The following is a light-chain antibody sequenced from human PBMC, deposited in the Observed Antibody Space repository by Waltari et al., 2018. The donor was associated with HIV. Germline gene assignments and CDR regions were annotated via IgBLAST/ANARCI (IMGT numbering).Light chain of an antibody. V-gene: IGLV2-14*01. CDR2: EVS. J-gene: IGLJ3*02. CDR3: ASYTGSSTWV. CDR1: RSDVGGYNY. Sequence: QSALTQPASVSGSPGQSITISYTGTRSDVGGYNYVSWYQHHPGKAPKLVIYEVSNRPSGVSNRFSGFKSGNTASLTISGLQAEDEGDYYCASYTGSSTWVFGGGTNLTVL.